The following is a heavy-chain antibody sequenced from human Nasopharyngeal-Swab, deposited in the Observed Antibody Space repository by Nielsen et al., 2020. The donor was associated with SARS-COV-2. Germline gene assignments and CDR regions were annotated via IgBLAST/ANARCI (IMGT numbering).Heavy chain of an antibody. CDR2: IYHSGST. CDR3: ARGPRAYCSSTSCYNWFDP. V-gene: IGHV4-4*02. J-gene: IGHJ5*02. Sequence: SETLSLTCAVSGGSISSSNWWRWVRHPPGRGLEWIGEIYHSGSTNYNPSLKSRVTISVDKSKNQFSLKLSSVTAADTAVYYCARGPRAYCSSTSCYNWFDPWGQGPLVTVSS. CDR1: GGSISSSNW. D-gene: IGHD2-2*01.